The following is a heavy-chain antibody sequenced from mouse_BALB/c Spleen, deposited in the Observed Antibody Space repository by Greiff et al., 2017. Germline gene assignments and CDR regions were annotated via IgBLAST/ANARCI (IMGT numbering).Heavy chain of an antibody. CDR1: GFTFSSYA. CDR2: ISSGGSYT. CDR3: ARGEEYHWYLDV. V-gene: IGHV5-9-4*01. J-gene: IGHJ1*01. D-gene: IGHD5-1*01. Sequence: EVQGVESGGGLVKPGGSLKLSCAASGFTFSSYAMSWVRQSPEKRLEWVAEISSGGSYTYYPDTVTGRFTISRDNAKNTLYLEMSSLRSEDTAMYYCARGEEYHWYLDVWGAGTTVSVSS.